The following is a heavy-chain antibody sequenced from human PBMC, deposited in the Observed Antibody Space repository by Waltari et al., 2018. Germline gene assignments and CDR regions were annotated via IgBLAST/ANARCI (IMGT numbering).Heavy chain of an antibody. D-gene: IGHD4-4*01. J-gene: IGHJ4*02. Sequence: EVQLVESGGDLVQPGGSLRLSCAASGFPFSTYWMTWVRQAPGKGLEWLANIKEDGSEKNYVDSVKGRFTISRDNAKNSLYLQMNSLRAEDTAVYYCARDPHYSNFDYWGQGTLVTVSS. CDR2: IKEDGSEK. CDR3: ARDPHYSNFDY. V-gene: IGHV3-7*01. CDR1: GFPFSTYW.